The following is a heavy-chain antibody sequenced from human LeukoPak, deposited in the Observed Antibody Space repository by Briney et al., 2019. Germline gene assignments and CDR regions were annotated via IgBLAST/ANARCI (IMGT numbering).Heavy chain of an antibody. Sequence: PGGSLRLSCAASGFTFSSYAMSWVRQAPGKGLEWVSSSGSGGSTYYADSVKGRFTISRDNSKNTLYLQMNSLTAEDTAVYYCAKKRGYSYSQYYFDYWGQGTLVTVSS. CDR3: AKKRGYSYSQYYFDY. D-gene: IGHD6-13*01. V-gene: IGHV3-23*01. J-gene: IGHJ4*02. CDR1: GFTFSSYA. CDR2: SGSGGST.